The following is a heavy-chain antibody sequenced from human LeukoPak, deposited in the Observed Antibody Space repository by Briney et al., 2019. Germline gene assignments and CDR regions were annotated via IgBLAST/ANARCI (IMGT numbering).Heavy chain of an antibody. D-gene: IGHD5-18*01. CDR1: GYSISSAYY. CDR2: IYSTGRV. CDR3: ARASETAMVTL. V-gene: IGHV4-4*07. Sequence: SETLSLTCSVSGYSISSAYYWTWIRQPAGKGLEWIGRIYSTGRVNYNPSLKSRVTMLLDTSKNHIPLKLTSVTAADTAIYFCARASETAMVTLWGQGTLVTVSS. J-gene: IGHJ4*02.